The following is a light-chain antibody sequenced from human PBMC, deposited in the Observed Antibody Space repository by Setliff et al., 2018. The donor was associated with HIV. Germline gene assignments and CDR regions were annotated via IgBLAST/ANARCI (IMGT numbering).Light chain of an antibody. Sequence: QSVLTQPRSVSGSPGQSVTISCSGFSSDVGTYNFVSWYQQHPGKAPKLMIYDVTKRPSGVPDRFSGSKSANTASLTISGLQAEDEADYYCCSSAGTYTYVVGTGTKVTVL. J-gene: IGLJ1*01. CDR2: DVT. CDR3: CSSAGTYTYV. V-gene: IGLV2-11*01. CDR1: SSDVGTYNF.